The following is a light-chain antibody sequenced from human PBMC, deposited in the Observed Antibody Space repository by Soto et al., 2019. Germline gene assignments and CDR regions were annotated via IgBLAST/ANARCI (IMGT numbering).Light chain of an antibody. Sequence: QSALTQPPSASGSPGQSVTISCTGTSSDVGGYNYVSWYQQHPGKAPKLIIYEVYKRPSGVPDRFSGSKSGNTAALTVSGLQAGDEADYYCSSYVGTNSYVFGTGTKVTVL. CDR3: SSYVGTNSYV. CDR1: SSDVGGYNY. CDR2: EVY. J-gene: IGLJ1*01. V-gene: IGLV2-8*01.